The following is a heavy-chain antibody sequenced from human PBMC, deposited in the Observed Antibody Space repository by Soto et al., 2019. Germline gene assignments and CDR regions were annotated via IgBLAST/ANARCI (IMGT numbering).Heavy chain of an antibody. J-gene: IGHJ4*02. CDR2: ISSTTNYI. Sequence: GGSLRLSCAASGFSFTRYSMNWVRQAPGKGLEWVSSISSTTNYIYYADSMKGRFTVSRDNAKNSVYLEMNSLSAEDTALYYCARESEDLTSNFDYWGQGTLVTVSS. V-gene: IGHV3-21*01. CDR3: ARESEDLTSNFDY. CDR1: GFSFTRYS.